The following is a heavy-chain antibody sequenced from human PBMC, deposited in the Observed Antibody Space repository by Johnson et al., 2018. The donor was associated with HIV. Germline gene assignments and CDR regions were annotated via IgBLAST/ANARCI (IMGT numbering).Heavy chain of an antibody. V-gene: IGHV3-48*03. D-gene: IGHD6-19*01. J-gene: IGHJ3*02. Sequence: VLLVESGGGLVQPGGSLRLSCAASGFTVSSNEMSWVRQAPGKGLEWVSSISSSGSTKYYADSMKGRITISRDNAKNTLYLQMNSLRAEDTDVYYCAKDERAGQWLVLAFDIWGQGTMVTVSS. CDR1: GFTVSSNE. CDR2: ISSSGSTK. CDR3: AKDERAGQWLVLAFDI.